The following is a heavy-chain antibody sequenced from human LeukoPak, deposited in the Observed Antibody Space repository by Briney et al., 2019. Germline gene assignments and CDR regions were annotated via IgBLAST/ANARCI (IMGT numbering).Heavy chain of an antibody. CDR2: IGGSDDST. D-gene: IGHD2-21*01. J-gene: IGHJ4*02. CDR3: ARDRGGLIDTGTLIH. V-gene: IGHV3-23*01. Sequence: PGGSLRLSCAASGFTFNIYGMSWVRQAPGKGLEWVSGIGGSDDSTHYADSVKGRFTISRDNSRQTLFLQMNSLRAEDTAVYYCARDRGGLIDTGTLIHWGLGTLVTVSS. CDR1: GFTFNIYG.